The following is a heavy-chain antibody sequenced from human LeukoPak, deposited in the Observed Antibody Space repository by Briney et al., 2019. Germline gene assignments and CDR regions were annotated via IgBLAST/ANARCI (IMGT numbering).Heavy chain of an antibody. CDR1: GYTFTSYG. J-gene: IGHJ4*02. Sequence: ASVKVSCKASGYTFTSYGISWVRQAPGQGLEWMGWISAYNGNTNYAQKLQGRVTMTTDTSTSTAYMELRSLRSDDTAVYYCAREGTFDYVSRGDYFDNWGREPWSPSPQ. CDR2: ISAYNGNT. V-gene: IGHV1-18*01. D-gene: IGHD3-16*01. CDR3: AREGTFDYVSRGDYFDN.